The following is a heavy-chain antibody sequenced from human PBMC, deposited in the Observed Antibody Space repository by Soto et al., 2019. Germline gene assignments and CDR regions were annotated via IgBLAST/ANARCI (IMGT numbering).Heavy chain of an antibody. J-gene: IGHJ2*01. V-gene: IGHV3-23*01. D-gene: IGHD2-8*01. CDR3: AKDNGPPGTRDWYFDL. CDR1: GFTFRTYA. Sequence: QLLESGGGLVQPGGSLRLSCAASGFTFRTYAMSWVRQAPGKGLEWVSGISKPGGSTYFADSVKGRFTISRDNSRNTLSLQMNSLRAGDTAVYYCAKDNGPPGTRDWYFDLWGRGTLVTVSS. CDR2: ISKPGGST.